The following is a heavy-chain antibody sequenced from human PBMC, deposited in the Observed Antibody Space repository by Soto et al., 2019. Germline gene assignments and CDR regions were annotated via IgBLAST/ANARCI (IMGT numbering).Heavy chain of an antibody. J-gene: IGHJ6*03. V-gene: IGHV1-8*01. CDR2: MNPNSGNT. Sequence: GASVKVSCKASGYTFTSYDINWVRQATGQGLEWMGWMNPNSGNTGYAQKFQGRVTMTRNTSISTAYMELSSLRSEDTAVYYCARDHRKNVVGVPAAYYYYYMDVWGKGSTVTVAS. D-gene: IGHD2-2*01. CDR3: ARDHRKNVVGVPAAYYYYYMDV. CDR1: GYTFTSYD.